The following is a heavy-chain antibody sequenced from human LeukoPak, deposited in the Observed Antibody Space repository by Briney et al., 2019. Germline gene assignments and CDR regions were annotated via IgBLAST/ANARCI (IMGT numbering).Heavy chain of an antibody. V-gene: IGHV3-64D*09. Sequence: GGSLRLSCSASGFTFSSFAMHWVRQAPRKGLEYVSAISTNGGSTYYADSVKGRFTISRDKSKNTLYLQMSSLRAEDTAVYYCVRRDAYNSFDYWGQGTLVAVSS. J-gene: IGHJ4*02. CDR2: ISTNGGST. CDR3: VRRDAYNSFDY. CDR1: GFTFSSFA. D-gene: IGHD5-24*01.